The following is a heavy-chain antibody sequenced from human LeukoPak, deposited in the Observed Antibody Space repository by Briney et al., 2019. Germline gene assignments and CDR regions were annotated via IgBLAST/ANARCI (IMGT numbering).Heavy chain of an antibody. Sequence: SETLSLTCTVSGGSISSGSYYWSWIRQPAGKGLEWIGRIYTSGSTNYNPSLKSRVTISVDTSKNQFSLKLSSVTAADTAVYYCAGVRSYLGFDYWGQGTLVTVSS. J-gene: IGHJ4*02. CDR2: IYTSGST. CDR3: AGVRSYLGFDY. CDR1: GGSISSGSYY. V-gene: IGHV4-61*02. D-gene: IGHD1-26*01.